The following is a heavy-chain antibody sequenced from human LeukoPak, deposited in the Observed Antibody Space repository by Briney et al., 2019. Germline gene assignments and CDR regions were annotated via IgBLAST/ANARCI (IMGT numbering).Heavy chain of an antibody. CDR2: INPNSGGT. CDR1: GYTFTVYY. CDR3: AREGGSTSHNWFDP. V-gene: IGHV1-2*02. J-gene: IGHJ5*02. Sequence: ASVKVSCKASGYTFTVYYMHWVRQAPGQGLEWMGWINPNSGGTNYAQKFQGRVTMTRDTSISTAYMELSRLRSDDTAVYYCAREGGSTSHNWFDPWGQGTLVTVSS. D-gene: IGHD2-2*01.